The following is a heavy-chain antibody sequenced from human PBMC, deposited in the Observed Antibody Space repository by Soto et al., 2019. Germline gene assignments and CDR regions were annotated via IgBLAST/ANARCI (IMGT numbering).Heavy chain of an antibody. CDR2: VSHDGRNT. D-gene: IGHD6-19*01. CDR1: GFTFSDYA. V-gene: IGHV3-30*18. J-gene: IGHJ4*02. Sequence: GGSLRLSCAASGFTFSDYAMHWVRQAPGKGLEWVAVVSHDGRNTHYADSVKGRFTISRDSSKNTASLEMTSLRAEDTAVYYCAKGGRQSLVTSDFNYWGQGALVTVSS. CDR3: AKGGRQSLVTSDFNY.